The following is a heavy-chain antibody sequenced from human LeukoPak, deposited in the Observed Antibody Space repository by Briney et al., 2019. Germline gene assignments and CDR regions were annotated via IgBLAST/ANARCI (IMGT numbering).Heavy chain of an antibody. Sequence: GASVRVSCKASGGTFSSYAISWVRQAPGQGLEWMGGIIPIFGTANYAQKFQGRVTITADESTSTAYMELSSLRSEDTAEYYCARDLGEPYYYYGMDVWGKGTTVTVSS. CDR1: GGTFSSYA. V-gene: IGHV1-69*13. CDR2: IIPIFGTA. CDR3: ARDLGEPYYYYGMDV. J-gene: IGHJ6*04. D-gene: IGHD3-16*01.